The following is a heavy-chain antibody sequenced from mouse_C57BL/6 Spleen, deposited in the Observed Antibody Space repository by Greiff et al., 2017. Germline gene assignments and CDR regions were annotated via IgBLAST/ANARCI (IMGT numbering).Heavy chain of an antibody. V-gene: IGHV1-82*01. D-gene: IGHD1-1*01. CDR2: IYPGDGDT. J-gene: IGHJ2*01. CDR3: ASYYYGSSFAY. Sequence: QVQLQQSGPELVKPGASVKISCKASGYAFSSSWMNWVKQRPGKGLEWIGRIYPGDGDTNYNGKFKGKATLTADKSSSTAFLPLIRLTSQASAVYFSASYYYGSSFAYWGQGTTLTVSS. CDR1: GYAFSSSW.